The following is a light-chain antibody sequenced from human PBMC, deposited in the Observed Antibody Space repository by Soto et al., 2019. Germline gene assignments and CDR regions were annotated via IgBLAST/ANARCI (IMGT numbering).Light chain of an antibody. CDR2: EVS. V-gene: IGLV2-23*02. J-gene: IGLJ2*01. CDR1: SSDVGSYNL. Sequence: QSALTQPASVSGSPGQSITISCTGTSSDVGSYNLVSWYQQHPGKAPKLMIYEVSKRPSGVSNRFSGSKSGNTASLTISGLQAEDEADYYCCSYAGSSTLVFGGGTKL. CDR3: CSYAGSSTLV.